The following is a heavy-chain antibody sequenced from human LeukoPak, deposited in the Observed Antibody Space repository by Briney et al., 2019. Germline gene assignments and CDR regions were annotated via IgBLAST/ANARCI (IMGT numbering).Heavy chain of an antibody. CDR2: IDSDGITT. CDR3: VEGLGEY. Sequence: PGESLRLSCEVSGFTFSGDWMHWVRQPPGKGLVWVVRIDSDGITTTYADSVKGRFTIYRDNAKETFYLQMSSLRVDDTAVYYCVEGLGEYWGQGTLVTVSS. V-gene: IGHV3-74*01. J-gene: IGHJ4*02. CDR1: GFTFSGDW. D-gene: IGHD3-16*01.